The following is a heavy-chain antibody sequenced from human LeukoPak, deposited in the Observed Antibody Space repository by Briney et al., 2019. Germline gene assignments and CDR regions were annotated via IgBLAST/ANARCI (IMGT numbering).Heavy chain of an antibody. D-gene: IGHD6-13*01. CDR3: ARARGSWYYFDY. V-gene: IGHV4-59*01. J-gene: IGHJ4*02. CDR2: IYYSGSI. CDR1: GGSISSYY. Sequence: PSETLSLTCTVSGGSISSYYWSWIRQPPGKGLEWIGYIYYSGSINYNPSLKSRVTISVDTSKNQFSLKLTSVTAADTAIYYCARARGSWYYFDYWGQGTLVTASS.